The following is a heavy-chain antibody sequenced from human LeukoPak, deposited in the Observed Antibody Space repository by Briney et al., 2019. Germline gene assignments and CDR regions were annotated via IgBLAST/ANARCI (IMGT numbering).Heavy chain of an antibody. CDR2: ISSSSGTI. Sequence: GGSLRLSCAASGFTFSSYSMNWVRQAPGKGLEWVSYISSSSGTIHYADSVKGRFTISRDNAKNLLSLQMDSLRDEDTAVYYCARYEAYSGTYAVTLGQGTLVTVSS. V-gene: IGHV3-48*02. D-gene: IGHD1-26*01. J-gene: IGHJ5*02. CDR3: ARYEAYSGTYAVT. CDR1: GFTFSSYS.